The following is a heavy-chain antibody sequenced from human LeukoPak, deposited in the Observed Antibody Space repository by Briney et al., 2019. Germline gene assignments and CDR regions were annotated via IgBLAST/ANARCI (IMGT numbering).Heavy chain of an antibody. CDR2: IIPIFGTA. CDR3: ARVGYSSGWYFDY. V-gene: IGHV1-69*05. CDR1: GGTFSSYA. Sequence: ASVKVSCKASGGTFSSYAISWVRQAPGQGLEWMGRIIPIFGTANYSQKFQGRVTITTDEYKSTASLELSILRSEAKDVYYCARVGYSSGWYFDYWGQGTLVTVSS. D-gene: IGHD6-19*01. J-gene: IGHJ4*02.